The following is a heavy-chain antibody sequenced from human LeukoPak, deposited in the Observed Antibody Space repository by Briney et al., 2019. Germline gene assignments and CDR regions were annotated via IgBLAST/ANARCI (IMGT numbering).Heavy chain of an antibody. CDR1: GFSFSTYA. D-gene: IGHD3-3*01. CDR3: ARDRKYYDFWSGYFWFDP. Sequence: GGSLRLSCAASGFSFSTYAMSWVRQAPGKGLEWVANIKQDGSEKYYVDSVKGRFTISRDNAKNSLYLQMNSLRAEDTAVYYCARDRKYYDFWSGYFWFDPWGQGTLVTVSS. CDR2: IKQDGSEK. J-gene: IGHJ5*02. V-gene: IGHV3-7*01.